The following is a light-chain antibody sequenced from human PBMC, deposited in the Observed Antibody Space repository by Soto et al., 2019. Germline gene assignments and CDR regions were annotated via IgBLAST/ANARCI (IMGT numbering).Light chain of an antibody. CDR2: GAS. CDR3: QQYGRSPPT. CDR1: QSVSSSY. Sequence: EIVLTQSPGTLSLSPGEGATLSCRASQSVSSSYLAWYQQKPGQAPRLLIYGASSRATGIPDRFSGSGSGTDFTLTISRLEPEDFAVYYCQQYGRSPPTFGQGTRLEIK. V-gene: IGKV3-20*01. J-gene: IGKJ5*01.